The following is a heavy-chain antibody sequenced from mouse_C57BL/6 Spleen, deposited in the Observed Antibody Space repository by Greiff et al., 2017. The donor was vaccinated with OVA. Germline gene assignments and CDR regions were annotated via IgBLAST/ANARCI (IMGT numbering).Heavy chain of an antibody. CDR2: IDPSDSYT. CDR1: GYTFTSYW. D-gene: IGHD1-1*01. J-gene: IGHJ2*01. CDR3: ATNYGSS. V-gene: IGHV1-50*01. Sequence: QVQLQQPGAELVKPGASVKLSCKASGYTFTSYWMQWVKQRPGQGLEWIGEIDPSDSYTNYNQKFKGKATLTVDTSSSTAYMQLSSLTSEDSAGYYCATNYGSSWGQGTTLTVSS.